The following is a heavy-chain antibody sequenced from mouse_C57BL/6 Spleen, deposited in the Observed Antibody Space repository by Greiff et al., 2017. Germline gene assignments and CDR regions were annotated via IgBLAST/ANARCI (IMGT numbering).Heavy chain of an antibody. CDR2: IHPNSGST. CDR1: GYTFTSYW. J-gene: IGHJ4*01. V-gene: IGHV1-64*01. Sequence: QVQLQQPGAELVKPGASVKLSCKASGYTFTSYWMHWVKQRPGQGLEWIGMIHPNSGSTNYNEKFKSKATLTVDKSSSTAYMQLSSLTSEDSAVYFCARGVGGVRQSDAMYYWGQGTSVTVSS. CDR3: ARGVGGVRQSDAMYY. D-gene: IGHD2-14*01.